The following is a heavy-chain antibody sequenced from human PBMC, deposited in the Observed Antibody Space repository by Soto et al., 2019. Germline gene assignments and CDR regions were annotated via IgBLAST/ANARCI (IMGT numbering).Heavy chain of an antibody. J-gene: IGHJ5*02. CDR3: ARDRQHTYGNCFDP. V-gene: IGHV4-59*01. D-gene: IGHD4-17*01. Sequence: SETLSLTCTVSGGSISSYYWSWIRQPPGKGLEWIGYVYNSGSTKYNPSLKSRVTIWESTSKNQVSLRLTSVTAADTAVYYCARDRQHTYGNCFDPWGQGTLVTVSS. CDR2: VYNSGST. CDR1: GGSISSYY.